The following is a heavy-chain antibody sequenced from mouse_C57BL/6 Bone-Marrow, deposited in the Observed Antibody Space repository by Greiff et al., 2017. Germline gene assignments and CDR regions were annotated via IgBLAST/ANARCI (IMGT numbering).Heavy chain of an antibody. CDR3: ARDLYYGNYYYAMDY. CDR1: GYSITSGYY. Sequence: EVKLVESGPGLVKPSQSLSLTCSVTGYSITSGYYWNWIRQFPGNKLEWMGYISYDGSNNYNPSLKNRISITRDTSKNQFFLKLNSVTTEDTATYYCARDLYYGNYYYAMDYWGQGTSVTVSS. V-gene: IGHV3-6*01. J-gene: IGHJ4*01. D-gene: IGHD2-1*01. CDR2: ISYDGSN.